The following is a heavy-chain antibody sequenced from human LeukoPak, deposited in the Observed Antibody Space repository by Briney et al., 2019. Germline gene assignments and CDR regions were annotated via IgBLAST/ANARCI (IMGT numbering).Heavy chain of an antibody. J-gene: IGHJ4*02. CDR1: GDSISGHY. CDR2: IHSSGST. V-gene: IGHV4-4*07. CDR3: AGGPVTTFF. Sequence: PSETLSLTCSVSGDSISGHYWSWIRQPAGKGLEWVGRIHSSGSTDYNPSLKSRVTLSVDTSNNQFSLRVNSVTAADTAVYYCAGGPVTTFFRGQGALVTASS. D-gene: IGHD4-17*01.